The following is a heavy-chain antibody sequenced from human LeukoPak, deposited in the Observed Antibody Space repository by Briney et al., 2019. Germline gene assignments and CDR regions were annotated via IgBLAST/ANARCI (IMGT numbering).Heavy chain of an antibody. CDR3: ARADSDPNSSSWYRSVDY. CDR1: GFTFSSYA. Sequence: ERSLRLSCAASGFTFSSYAMHWVRQAPGKGLEWVAVISYDGSNKYYADSVKGRFTISRDNSKNTLYLRMNSLRAEDTAVYYCARADSDPNSSSWYRSVDYWGQGTLVTVSS. V-gene: IGHV3-30-3*01. CDR2: ISYDGSNK. D-gene: IGHD6-13*01. J-gene: IGHJ4*02.